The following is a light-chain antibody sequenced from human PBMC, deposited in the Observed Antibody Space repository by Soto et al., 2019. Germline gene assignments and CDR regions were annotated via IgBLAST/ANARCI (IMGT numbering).Light chain of an antibody. CDR3: QQYGSSPSCT. J-gene: IGKJ1*01. CDR1: QSVSSSY. CDR2: GAS. Sequence: ESVLTQSPGTLSLSPGERATLSCRASQSVSSSYLAWYQQKPGQAPRLLIYGASSRATGIPDRFSGSGSGTDFTLTTSRLEPEDFAVYYCQQYGSSPSCTFGQGTKVDIK. V-gene: IGKV3-20*01.